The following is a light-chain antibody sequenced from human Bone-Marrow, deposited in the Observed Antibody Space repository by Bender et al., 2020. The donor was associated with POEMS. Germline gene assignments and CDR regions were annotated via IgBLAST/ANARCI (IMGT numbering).Light chain of an antibody. CDR1: SSNIGAGYD. CDR3: QSYDSSLSGSQVV. V-gene: IGLV1-40*01. J-gene: IGLJ3*02. CDR2: CSS. Sequence: QSVLTQPPSVSGAPGQRVTISCTGSSSNIGAGYDVHWYQQLPGTAPKLLIFCSSNRPSGVPDRFSGSKSGASASLAITGLQAEDEADYYCQSYDSSLSGSQVVFGGGTKVTVL.